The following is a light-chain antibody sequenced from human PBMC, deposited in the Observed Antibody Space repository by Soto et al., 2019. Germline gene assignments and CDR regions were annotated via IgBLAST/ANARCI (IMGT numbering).Light chain of an antibody. CDR2: KAS. Sequence: DIQMTQSPSTLFASVGDRVAITCRASQSISTWLAWYQQKPGKAPKLLIQKASSLESGVPSRFSGSGSGTEFTLTISSLQPDDFATYYCQQYSKYWTFGQGTKVEMK. V-gene: IGKV1-5*03. J-gene: IGKJ1*01. CDR3: QQYSKYWT. CDR1: QSISTW.